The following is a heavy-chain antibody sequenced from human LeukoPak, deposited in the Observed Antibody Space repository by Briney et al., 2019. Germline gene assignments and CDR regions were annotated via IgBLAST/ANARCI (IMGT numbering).Heavy chain of an antibody. CDR3: ARDPTEQQLVLHYFDY. CDR2: ISYDGSNK. V-gene: IGHV3-30*03. J-gene: IGHJ4*02. D-gene: IGHD6-13*01. CDR1: GFTFSSYG. Sequence: GRSLRLSCAASGFTFSSYGMHWVRQAPGKGLEWVAAISYDGSNKYYADSVKGRFTISRDNSKNTLYLQMNSLRAEDTAVYYCARDPTEQQLVLHYFDYWGQGTLVTVSS.